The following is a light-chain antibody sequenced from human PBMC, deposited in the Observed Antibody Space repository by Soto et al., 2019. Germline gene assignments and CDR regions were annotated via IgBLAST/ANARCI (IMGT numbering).Light chain of an antibody. CDR2: DAS. J-gene: IGKJ1*01. Sequence: DIQMTQSPSTLSASVGDRVVITCRASRNINKWLAWYQQKPGKAPKFLIYDASTLETGVPSRFSGSGSGTEFTLTISSLQPDDFATFYCQQYDTFPRTFGQGTKVDIK. CDR3: QQYDTFPRT. V-gene: IGKV1-5*01. CDR1: RNINKW.